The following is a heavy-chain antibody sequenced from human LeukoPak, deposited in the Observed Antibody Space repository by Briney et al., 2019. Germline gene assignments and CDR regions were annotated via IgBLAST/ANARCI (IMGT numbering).Heavy chain of an antibody. CDR2: IYYSGST. Sequence: PSEILSLTCTVSGGSISSSSYYWGWIRQPPGKGLEWIGSIYYSGSTYYNPSLKSRVTISVDTSKNQFSLKLSSVTAADTAVYYCARQGVYYRDPFDYWGQGTLVTVSS. V-gene: IGHV4-39*01. D-gene: IGHD3-16*02. CDR1: GGSISSSSYY. CDR3: ARQGVYYRDPFDY. J-gene: IGHJ4*02.